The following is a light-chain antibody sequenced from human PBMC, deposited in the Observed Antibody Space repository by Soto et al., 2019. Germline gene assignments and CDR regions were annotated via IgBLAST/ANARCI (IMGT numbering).Light chain of an antibody. Sequence: QSALTQPASVSGSPGQSIAISCTGTSSDVGGYSYVSWYQQQPGKAPKLVISDVSNRPSGVSDRFSGSKSGNTASLTISGLQTEDDADYYCASYSTSSTYVFGTGTKVTVL. J-gene: IGLJ1*01. CDR1: SSDVGGYSY. V-gene: IGLV2-14*01. CDR3: ASYSTSSTYV. CDR2: DVS.